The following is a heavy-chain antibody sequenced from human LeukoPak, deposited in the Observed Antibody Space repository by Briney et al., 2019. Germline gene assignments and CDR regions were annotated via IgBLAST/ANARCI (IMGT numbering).Heavy chain of an antibody. Sequence: PGGSLRLSCAASGFTFSSYWMSWVRQAPGKGLEWVANIKQDGSEKYYVDSVKGRFTISRDNAKNSLYLQMNSLRAEDTAVYYCARALNYYRYYYMDVWGKGTTVTISS. CDR3: ARALNYYRYYYMDV. V-gene: IGHV3-7*04. CDR1: GFTFSSYW. J-gene: IGHJ6*03. CDR2: IKQDGSEK.